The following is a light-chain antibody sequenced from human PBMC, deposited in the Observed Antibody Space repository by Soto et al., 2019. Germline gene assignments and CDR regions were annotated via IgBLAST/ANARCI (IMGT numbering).Light chain of an antibody. CDR2: GTS. CDR3: QQYVSWT. V-gene: IGKV3-20*01. J-gene: IGKJ1*01. CDR1: QTISSNY. Sequence: EIVLTQSPGTLSVSPGERATLSCRASQTISSNYLAWYQQKPGQAPSLLIYGTSSRATGIPDRFSGSGSGSDFTLTISRREPEDSAMYYCQQYVSWTFGQGTKVEIK.